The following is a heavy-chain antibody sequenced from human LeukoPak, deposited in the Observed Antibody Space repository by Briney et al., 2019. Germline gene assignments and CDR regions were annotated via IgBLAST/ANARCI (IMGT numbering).Heavy chain of an antibody. CDR3: ASSVASRWFDP. CDR1: GGSISSYY. Sequence: PSETLSLTCTVSGGSISSYYWSWIRQPPGKGLEWIGYIYYSGSTNYNPPLKSRVTISVDTSKNQFSLKLSSVTAADTAVYYCASSVASRWFDPWGQGTLVTVSS. CDR2: IYYSGST. V-gene: IGHV4-59*08. J-gene: IGHJ5*02.